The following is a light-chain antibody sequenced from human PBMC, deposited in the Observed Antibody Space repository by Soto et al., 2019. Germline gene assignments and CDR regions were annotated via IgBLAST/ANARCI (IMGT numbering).Light chain of an antibody. J-gene: IGLJ1*01. V-gene: IGLV2-8*01. CDR2: EVS. CDR1: RPDVGAYNY. CDR3: SSHAGSNNYV. Sequence: QSALTQPPSVSGAPGQSITVSFTLTRPDVGAYNYVSWYQQHPGKAPKLMIYEVSKRPSGVPDRFSGSKSGNTASLTVSGLQAEDEADYYCSSHAGSNNYVFGTGTKVTVL.